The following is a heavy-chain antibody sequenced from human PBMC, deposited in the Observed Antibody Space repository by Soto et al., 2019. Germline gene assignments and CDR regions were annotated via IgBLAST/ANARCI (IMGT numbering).Heavy chain of an antibody. V-gene: IGHV1-2*02. D-gene: IGHD4-17*01. CDR2: INPHSGDT. J-gene: IGHJ6*02. CDR1: GYTFTDHY. Sequence: QVQLVQSGAEVKKPGASVKVSYVASGYTFTDHYIHWVRQAPGQGLEWMGWINPHSGDTIYAQKFQGRVTLTRDTSISTAYMELSRLRSDDTAVYYCARGRTVNFYGMDVWX. CDR3: ARGRTVNFYGMDV.